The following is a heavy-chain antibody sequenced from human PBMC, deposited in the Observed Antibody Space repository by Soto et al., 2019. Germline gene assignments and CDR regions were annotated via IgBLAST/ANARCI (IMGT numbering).Heavy chain of an antibody. CDR3: AGSVVPMPDY. D-gene: IGHD2-2*01. J-gene: IGHJ4*02. CDR2: IYYSGST. CDR1: GGSISSYY. V-gene: IGHV4-59*01. Sequence: SETLSLTCTVSGGSISSYYWSWIRQPPGKGLEWIGYIYYSGSTNYNPSLKSRVTISVDTSKNQFSLKLSSVTAADTAVYYCAGSVVPMPDYWGQGTLVTVSS.